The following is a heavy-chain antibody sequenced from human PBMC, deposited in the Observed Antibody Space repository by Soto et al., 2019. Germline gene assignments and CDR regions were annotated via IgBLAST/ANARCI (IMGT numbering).Heavy chain of an antibody. V-gene: IGHV3-11*01. D-gene: IGHD3-16*01. CDR3: ARLPFPWGWFDP. CDR1: GIVFSDY. Sequence: PGGSLRLSCAASGIVFSDYMSWVRQAPGKGLEWLSYISGSGRTTYSADSVKGRFTISRDNATNSLYRQMNNVRTEDTAVYYCARLPFPWGWFDPWGQGTLVTVSS. CDR2: ISGSGRTT. J-gene: IGHJ5*02.